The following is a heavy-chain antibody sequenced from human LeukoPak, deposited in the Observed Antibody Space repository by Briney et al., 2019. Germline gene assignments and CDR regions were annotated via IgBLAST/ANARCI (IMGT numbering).Heavy chain of an antibody. CDR2: INHSGST. V-gene: IGHV4-34*01. D-gene: IGHD3-16*02. CDR3: ARTHYDYVWGSYRQKGVIDY. J-gene: IGHJ4*02. Sequence: SEILSLTCAVYGGPFSGYYWSWIRQPPGKGLEWIGEINHSGSTNYNPSLKSRVTISVDTSKNQFSLKLSSVTAADTAVYYCARTHYDYVWGSYRQKGVIDYWGQGTLVTVSS. CDR1: GGPFSGYY.